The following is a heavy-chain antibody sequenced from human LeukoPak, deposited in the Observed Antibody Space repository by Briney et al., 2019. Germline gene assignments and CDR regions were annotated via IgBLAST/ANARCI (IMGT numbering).Heavy chain of an antibody. J-gene: IGHJ4*02. V-gene: IGHV3-7*01. CDR1: GXXFSSYW. D-gene: IGHD6-19*01. Sequence: GGSLRLSCAASGXXFSSYWMSWVRQAPXXGLEWVANIKQDGSEKYYVDSVKGRFTISRDNAKNSLYLQMNSLRAEDTAVYYCARGKVAGNWGQGTLVTVSS. CDR3: ARGKVAGN. CDR2: IKQDGSEK.